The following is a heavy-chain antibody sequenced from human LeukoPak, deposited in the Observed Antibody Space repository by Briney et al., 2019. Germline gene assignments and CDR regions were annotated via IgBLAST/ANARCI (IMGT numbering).Heavy chain of an antibody. Sequence: PGGSLRLSCAASGFTFSSYSMNWVRQAPGKGLEWVSSISSSSSYIYYADSVKGRFTISRDNAKNSLYLQMTRLRAEDTAVYYCAQSPSVANQGYWGQGTLVTVSS. J-gene: IGHJ4*02. D-gene: IGHD5-12*01. CDR1: GFTFSSYS. CDR2: ISSSSSYI. V-gene: IGHV3-21*01. CDR3: AQSPSVANQGY.